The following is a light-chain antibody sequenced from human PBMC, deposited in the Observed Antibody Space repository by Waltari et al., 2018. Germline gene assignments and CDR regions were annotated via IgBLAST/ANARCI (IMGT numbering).Light chain of an antibody. J-gene: IGKJ2*01. CDR1: ESISNY. CDR2: SAS. V-gene: IGKV1-39*01. Sequence: DIQMTQSPFPLSSSLGARVTITCRASESISNYVNWYQQKPGRAPKVLIYSASSLQSGVPSRFSGSGSGTDFTLTISSLQPEDSATYYCQQSYNTPFTFGQGTKLEIK. CDR3: QQSYNTPFT.